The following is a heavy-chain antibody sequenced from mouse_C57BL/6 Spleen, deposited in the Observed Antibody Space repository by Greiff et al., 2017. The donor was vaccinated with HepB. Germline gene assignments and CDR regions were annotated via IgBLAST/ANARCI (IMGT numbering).Heavy chain of an antibody. J-gene: IGHJ3*01. CDR3: ASGGLRPWFAY. Sequence: VKLVESGAELVKPGASVKLSCKASGYTFTSYWMQWVKQRPGQGLEWIGEIDPSDSYTNYNQKFKGKATLTVDTSSSTAYMQLSSLTSEDSAVYYCASGGLRPWFAYWGQGTLVTVSA. CDR2: IDPSDSYT. CDR1: GYTFTSYW. V-gene: IGHV1-50*01. D-gene: IGHD2-4*01.